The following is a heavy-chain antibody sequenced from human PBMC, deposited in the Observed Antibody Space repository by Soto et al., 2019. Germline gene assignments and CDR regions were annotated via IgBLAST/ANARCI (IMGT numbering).Heavy chain of an antibody. D-gene: IGHD3-22*01. CDR3: ARQEGYLAGCQGF. CDR2: IYYNGRT. J-gene: IGHJ4*02. V-gene: IGHV4-39*01. CDR1: GGSISSSNYY. Sequence: QLQLQESGPGLVKPSETLSLTCNVSGGSISSSNYYWGWIRQPPGEGLQWIGSIYYNGRTNYNPSFQSRVTISPDTSKNQFFLKMSSVTAADTAVYYCARQEGYLAGCQGFWGQGALVTFSS.